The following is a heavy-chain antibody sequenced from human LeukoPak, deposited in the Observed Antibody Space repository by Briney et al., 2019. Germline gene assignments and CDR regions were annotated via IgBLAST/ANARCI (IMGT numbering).Heavy chain of an antibody. J-gene: IGHJ5*02. CDR2: TVSRGST. CDR3: AKCSTSAYTTGWCNWIDP. Sequence: GGSLRLSCVASGFTFTSDAMNWVRQAPGKGLEWVSSTVSRGSTQYADSMKGRFTVSRDTSKNTLYLQMNSLRADDTAVYYCAKCSTSAYTTGWCNWIDPWGQGTLVTVSS. V-gene: IGHV3-23*01. CDR1: GFTFTSDA. D-gene: IGHD6-19*01.